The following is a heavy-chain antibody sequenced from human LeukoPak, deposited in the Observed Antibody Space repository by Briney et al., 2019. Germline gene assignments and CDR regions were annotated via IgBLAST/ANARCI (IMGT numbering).Heavy chain of an antibody. CDR2: IFYTGST. J-gene: IGHJ3*02. Sequence: SETLSLTCTVSSGSISTSNYYWGWVRQPPGKALEWIGNIFYTGSTYYSPSLKSRVTISVDTSKNQFSLKLSSVTAADTAVYYCARDRTGYSYVRAFDIWGQGTMVTVSS. CDR1: SGSISTSNYY. V-gene: IGHV4-39*07. CDR3: ARDRTGYSYVRAFDI. D-gene: IGHD5-18*01.